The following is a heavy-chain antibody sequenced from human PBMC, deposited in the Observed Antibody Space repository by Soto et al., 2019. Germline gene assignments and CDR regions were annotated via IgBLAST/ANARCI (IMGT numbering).Heavy chain of an antibody. D-gene: IGHD1-26*01. CDR2: ISGSGGST. V-gene: IGHV3-23*01. J-gene: IGHJ4*02. CDR3: AKDVFAGVGPQNDY. CDR1: GFTFSSYA. Sequence: EVQLLESGGGLVQPGGSLRLSCAASGFTFSSYAMSWVRQAPGKGLEWVSAISGSGGSTYYADSVKGRFTISRDNSKNTLYLQMTSLRAEDTAVYYCAKDVFAGVGPQNDYWGQGTLVTVSS.